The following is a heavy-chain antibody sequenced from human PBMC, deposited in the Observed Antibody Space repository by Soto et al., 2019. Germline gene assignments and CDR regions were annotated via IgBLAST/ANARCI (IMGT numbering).Heavy chain of an antibody. CDR3: ARFHWNYEGWFDH. CDR1: GYTFSSYG. V-gene: IGHV1-18*04. CDR2: IRTSNGNT. J-gene: IGHJ5*02. D-gene: IGHD1-7*01. Sequence: ASVKFSCKASGYTFSSYGITWVRQAPGQGLECMGWIRTSNGNTKYAQKFQGRVTMTTDTSTSTAYMELRSLRSDDTAVYYCARFHWNYEGWFDHW.